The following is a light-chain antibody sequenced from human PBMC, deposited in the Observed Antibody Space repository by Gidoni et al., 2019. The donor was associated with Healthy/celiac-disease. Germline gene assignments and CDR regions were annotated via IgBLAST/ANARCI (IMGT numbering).Light chain of an antibody. CDR2: DAS. CDR3: QQYGSSPRYT. V-gene: IGKV3-20*01. CDR1: QSVSSSY. Sequence: IVLTQPPGTLSLSPGERATLSCTGSQSVSSSYLAWYQQKTGQAPRHLIFDASSRATGIPDRFSGSGSGTDFTLTISRLEPEDFAVYYCQQYGSSPRYTFGQGTKLEIK. J-gene: IGKJ2*01.